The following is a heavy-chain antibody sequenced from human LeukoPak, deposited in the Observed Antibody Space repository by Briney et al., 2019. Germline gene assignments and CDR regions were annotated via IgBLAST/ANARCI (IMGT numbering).Heavy chain of an antibody. V-gene: IGHV4-34*01. CDR1: GGSFSGYY. Sequence: SETLSLTCAVYGGSFSGYYWSWIRQPPGKGLEWIGEINHSGSTNYDPSLKSRVTISVDTSKNQFSLKLSSVTAADTAVYYCARTYYDFWSGALMSWFDPWGQGTLVTVSS. CDR2: INHSGST. J-gene: IGHJ5*02. CDR3: ARTYYDFWSGALMSWFDP. D-gene: IGHD3-3*01.